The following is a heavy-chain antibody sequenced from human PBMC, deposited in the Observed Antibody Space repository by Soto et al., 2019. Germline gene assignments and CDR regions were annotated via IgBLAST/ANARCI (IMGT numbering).Heavy chain of an antibody. CDR2: IYKSTTT. D-gene: IGHD2-15*01. V-gene: IGHV4-30-4*01. Sequence: PSETLSLTCSVSGDSISTVDYFWAWIRQPPGQALEYIGYIYKSTTTYYNPSFESRVAISLDTSKSQFSLTVTSVTAADTAVYFCARGRYCLTGRCFPNWFDSWGQGTPVTVYS. J-gene: IGHJ5*01. CDR3: ARGRYCLTGRCFPNWFDS. CDR1: GDSISTVDYF.